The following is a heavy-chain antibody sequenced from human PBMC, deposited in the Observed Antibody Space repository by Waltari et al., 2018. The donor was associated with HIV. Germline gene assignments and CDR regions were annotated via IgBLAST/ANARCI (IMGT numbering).Heavy chain of an antibody. CDR3: ARKYSSSWGAPFDY. J-gene: IGHJ4*02. Sequence: QVQLVESGGGVVQPGRSLRLSCATSGFTLSSYGMHWVRQAPGKGLEWVTVIWYDGNKKYYADSVKCRFTISRDNSKNTLYLQMNSLRIEDTAVYYCARKYSSSWGAPFDYWGQGTLVTVSS. D-gene: IGHD6-13*01. V-gene: IGHV3-33*01. CDR1: GFTLSSYG. CDR2: IWYDGNKK.